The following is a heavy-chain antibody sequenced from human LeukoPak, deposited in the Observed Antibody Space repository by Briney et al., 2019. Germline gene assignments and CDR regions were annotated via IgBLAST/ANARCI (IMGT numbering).Heavy chain of an antibody. CDR2: IYPGGAYT. J-gene: IGHJ3*02. D-gene: IGHD3-10*01. CDR1: GYSFTSYW. CDR3: ARRSGSDALDI. V-gene: IGHV5-51*01. Sequence: GESLKISCKGSGYSFTSYWIAWVRQMPGKGLEWMGIIYPGGAYTTYSPSFQGQVTISADKSISTASLQWRSLKASDTAMYYCARRSGSDALDIWGQGTMVTVSS.